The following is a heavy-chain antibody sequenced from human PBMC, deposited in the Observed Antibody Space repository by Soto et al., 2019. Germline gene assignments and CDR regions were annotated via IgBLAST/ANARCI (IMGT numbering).Heavy chain of an antibody. CDR2: IYYIGST. CDR3: ARRETAAGTDWGFEP. CDR1: GGSISSSSFH. D-gene: IGHD6-13*01. J-gene: IGHJ5*02. V-gene: IGHV4-39*01. Sequence: QLQLQESGPGLVKPSETLSLTCTVSGGSISSSSFHWGWIRQPPGKGLEWIGIIYYIGSTYYSPSLKSRVTLSVDTSKNQFSLQLSAVTAADTAVYYCARRETAAGTDWGFEPWGQGTLVTVSS.